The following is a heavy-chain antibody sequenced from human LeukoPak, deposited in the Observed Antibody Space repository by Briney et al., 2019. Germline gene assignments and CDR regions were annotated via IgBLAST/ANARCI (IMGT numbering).Heavy chain of an antibody. J-gene: IGHJ3*02. CDR1: GFTFSDYY. Sequence: GGSLRLSCAASGFTFSDYYMSWIRQAPGKGLEWVSYISSSGSTIYYADSVKGRFTISRDNAKNSLHLQMNSLRAEDTAVYYCARVSANGYNHDAFDIWGQGTMVTVSS. V-gene: IGHV3-11*01. CDR3: ARVSANGYNHDAFDI. D-gene: IGHD5-24*01. CDR2: ISSSGSTI.